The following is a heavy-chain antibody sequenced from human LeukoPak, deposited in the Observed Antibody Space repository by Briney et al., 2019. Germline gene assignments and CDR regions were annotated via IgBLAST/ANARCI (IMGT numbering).Heavy chain of an antibody. V-gene: IGHV3-13*01. CDR3: AREMSGSNDAFDI. J-gene: IGHJ3*02. CDR1: GFTLSTYD. CDR2: IYEAGNT. D-gene: IGHD3-10*01. Sequence: GGSLRLSCAASGFTLSTYDMHWVRQVTGEALEWVSMIYEAGNTYYAGSVKGRFTISRENAKNSLYLQMHGLTAGDTAVYYCAREMSGSNDAFDIWGPGTMVTVSS.